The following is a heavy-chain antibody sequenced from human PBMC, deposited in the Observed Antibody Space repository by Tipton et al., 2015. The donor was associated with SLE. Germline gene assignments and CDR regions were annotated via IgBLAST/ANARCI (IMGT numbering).Heavy chain of an antibody. D-gene: IGHD1-26*01. J-gene: IGHJ5*02. V-gene: IGHV4-4*01. Sequence: LSLTCIVSGDSISNSHWWSWVRQTPEKGLEWLGEISQSGSTNYNPSLKSRVSMSIDKSENEFSLKLYSVTAADTAVYFCVRGVGGPTFTFWFDPWGQGALVTVS. CDR3: VRGVGGPTFTFWFDP. CDR2: ISQSGST. CDR1: GDSISNSHW.